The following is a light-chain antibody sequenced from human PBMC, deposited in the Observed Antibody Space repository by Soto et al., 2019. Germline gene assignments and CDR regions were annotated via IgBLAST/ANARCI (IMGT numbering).Light chain of an antibody. Sequence: QLVLTQSSSASASLGSSVKLTCTLSSGHSTYIIAWHQQQPGKAPRYLMKLEGSGSYNKGSGIPDRFSGSSYGADRYLTIANLQFEDEADYYCETWDTNVVVFGGGTKLTV. CDR3: ETWDTNVVV. J-gene: IGLJ2*01. V-gene: IGLV4-60*02. CDR1: SGHSTYI. CDR2: LEGSGSY.